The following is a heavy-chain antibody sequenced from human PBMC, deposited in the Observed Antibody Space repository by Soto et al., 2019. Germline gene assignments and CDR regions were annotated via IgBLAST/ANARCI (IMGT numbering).Heavy chain of an antibody. D-gene: IGHD6-19*01. CDR3: AGSPIAVAGQYHWVAP. CDR2: IIPIFGTA. Sequence: QVKLVQSGAEVKKPGSSVKVSCKASGGTFSSYAISWVRQAPGQGLEWMGGIIPIFGTANYAQKFQGRVTITADESTSTAYVERGSLRSEDTAVEYCAGSPIAVAGQYHWVAPWGQGSLVTVSS. CDR1: GGTFSSYA. J-gene: IGHJ5*02. V-gene: IGHV1-69*12.